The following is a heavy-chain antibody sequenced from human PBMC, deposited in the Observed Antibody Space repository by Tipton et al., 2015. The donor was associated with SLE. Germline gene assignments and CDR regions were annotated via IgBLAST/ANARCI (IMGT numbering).Heavy chain of an antibody. V-gene: IGHV3-48*01. D-gene: IGHD6-13*01. J-gene: IGHJ6*03. Sequence: SLRLSCAASGFTFSSYNMNWVRQAPGKGLEWVSYISTTGNTIYYADSVKGRFTISRDNAKNSLFLQMNSLRAEDTAVYYCARVYSSNWYDYYYMDVWGKGTTVTVSS. CDR2: ISTTGNTI. CDR1: GFTFSSYN. CDR3: ARVYSSNWYDYYYMDV.